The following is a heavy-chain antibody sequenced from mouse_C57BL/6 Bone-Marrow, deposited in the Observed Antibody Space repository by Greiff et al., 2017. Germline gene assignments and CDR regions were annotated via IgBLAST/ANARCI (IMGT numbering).Heavy chain of an antibody. J-gene: IGHJ2*01. V-gene: IGHV1-18*01. D-gene: IGHD2-4*01. CDR1: GYTFTDYN. CDR2: INPNNGGT. Sequence: DVQLQESGPELVKPGASVKIPCKASGYTFTDYNMDWVKQSHGKSLEWIGDINPNNGGTIYNQKFKGKATLTVDKSSSTAYMELRSLTSEDTAVYYCARSDYDQYYFDYWGQGTTLTVSS. CDR3: ARSDYDQYYFDY.